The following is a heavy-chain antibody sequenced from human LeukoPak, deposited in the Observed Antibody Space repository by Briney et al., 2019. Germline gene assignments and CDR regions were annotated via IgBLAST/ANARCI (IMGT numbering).Heavy chain of an antibody. CDR2: INPNSGGT. D-gene: IGHD3-10*01. J-gene: IGHJ3*02. V-gene: IGHV1-2*02. Sequence: GRSLRLSCAASGFTFTGYYMHWVRQAPGQGLEWMGWINPNSGGTNYAQKFQGRVTMTRDTSISTAYMELSRLRSDDTAVYYCARTRDKSYGSGSYMDAFDIWGQGTMVTVSS. CDR1: GFTFTGYY. CDR3: ARTRDKSYGSGSYMDAFDI.